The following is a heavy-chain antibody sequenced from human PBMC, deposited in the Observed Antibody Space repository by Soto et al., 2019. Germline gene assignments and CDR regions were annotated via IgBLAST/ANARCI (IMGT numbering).Heavy chain of an antibody. CDR3: AHRPSYCSVGSGYSGFDC. Sequence: QITLKESGPTLVKPTQTLTLTCTFSGFSLSTSGVGVGWIRQPPGKALEWLALIYWDDDKHYSPSLKSRLTITKDTSKNQVALTMTNMDPVDTASYYCAHRPSYCSVGSGYSGFDCWGQGTLVTVSS. CDR1: GFSLSTSGVG. D-gene: IGHD2-15*01. J-gene: IGHJ4*02. CDR2: IYWDDDK. V-gene: IGHV2-5*02.